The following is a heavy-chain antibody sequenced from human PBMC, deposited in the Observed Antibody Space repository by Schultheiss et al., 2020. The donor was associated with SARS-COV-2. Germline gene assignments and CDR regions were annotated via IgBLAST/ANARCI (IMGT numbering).Heavy chain of an antibody. V-gene: IGHV4-59*12. D-gene: IGHD3-9*01. CDR2: IYYSGST. CDR1: GGSISSYY. CDR3: ARAYDILTGYNY. Sequence: SETLPLTCTVSGGSISSYYWSWIRQPPGKGLEWIGYIYYSGSTNYNPFLRSRLTMSVDTSKNQFSLKLSSVTAADTAVYYCARAYDILTGYNYWGQGTLVTGSS. J-gene: IGHJ4*02.